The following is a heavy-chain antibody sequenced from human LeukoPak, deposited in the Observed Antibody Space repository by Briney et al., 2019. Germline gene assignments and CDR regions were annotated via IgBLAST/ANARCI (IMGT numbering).Heavy chain of an antibody. D-gene: IGHD3-22*01. CDR3: ARLSYYYDSSGRENWFDP. J-gene: IGHJ5*02. Sequence: SETLSLTFTVSGGSISSYYWRWIRQPPGKGLEWIGYIYTSGSTNYNPALKSRVTISVDTSKTQFSLKLSSVTAADTAVYYCARLSYYYDSSGRENWFDPWGQGTLVTVSS. V-gene: IGHV4-4*09. CDR2: IYTSGST. CDR1: GGSISSYY.